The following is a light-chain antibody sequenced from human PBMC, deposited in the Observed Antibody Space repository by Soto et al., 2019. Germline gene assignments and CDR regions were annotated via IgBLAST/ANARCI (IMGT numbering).Light chain of an antibody. Sequence: DIQMTQSPSTLSASVGDRVTLTCRASQNIGLSLAWFQQKPGKAPKLLIYGASSLESGVPSRFSGSGSGTEFTLTISSLQPDDFATYYCEQYRRYPWTFGQGTKVEI. CDR1: QNIGLS. J-gene: IGKJ1*01. V-gene: IGKV1-5*01. CDR3: EQYRRYPWT. CDR2: GAS.